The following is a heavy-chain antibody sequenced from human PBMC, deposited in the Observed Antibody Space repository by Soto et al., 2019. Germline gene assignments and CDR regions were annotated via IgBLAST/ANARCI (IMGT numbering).Heavy chain of an antibody. J-gene: IGHJ4*01. CDR2: IFWDDDK. CDR1: GFSLSTSGGV. Sequence: GSGPMLLNPAQTLTLTCTFSGFSLSTSGGVVGWIRQAPRKAPEWLAFIFWDDDKRYSPSLDNRRTITKDTSKNQVVITMTNMDQVHTARYYCACFFYFWSGYYFSYWGRGT. V-gene: IGHV2-5*02. CDR3: ACFFYFWSGYYFSY. D-gene: IGHD3-3*01.